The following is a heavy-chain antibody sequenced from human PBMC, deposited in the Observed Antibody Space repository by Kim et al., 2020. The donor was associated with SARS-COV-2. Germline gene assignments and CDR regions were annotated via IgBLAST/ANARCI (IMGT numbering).Heavy chain of an antibody. CDR2: GGGT. CDR3: TTVFEK. J-gene: IGHJ4*02. V-gene: IGHV3-74*01. Sequence: GGGTRYAESGKGRFTIAGENAKNTVYLQMNSLRAEDTAMYYCTTVFEKWGQRAQVTVSS.